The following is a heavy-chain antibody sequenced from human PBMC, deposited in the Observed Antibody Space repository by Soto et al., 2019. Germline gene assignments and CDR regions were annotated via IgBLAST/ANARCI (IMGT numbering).Heavy chain of an antibody. CDR3: ARASGYYDSSGYTYYFDY. CDR2: IYYSGST. J-gene: IGHJ4*02. CDR1: VGSISSGDNY. Sequence: SASPSPTCNDTVGSISSGDNYSGWIRQGPGKGLEWIGYIYYSGSTYYNPSLKSRVTISVDTSKNQFSLKLSSVTAADTAVYYCARASGYYDSSGYTYYFDYWGQGTLVTTSS. V-gene: IGHV4-30-4*01. D-gene: IGHD3-22*01.